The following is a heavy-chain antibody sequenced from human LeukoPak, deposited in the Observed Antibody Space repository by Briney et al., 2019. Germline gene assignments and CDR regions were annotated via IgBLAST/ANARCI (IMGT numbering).Heavy chain of an antibody. Sequence: PGESLKISCKGSGYSFTSYWIGWVRQMPGKGLEWMGIIYPGDSDTRYSPSFQGQVTISADKSISTAYLQWSSLKAPDTAMYYCARQGTLLWFGQGDLGFDPWGQGTLVTVSS. CDR2: IYPGDSDT. D-gene: IGHD3-10*01. CDR1: GYSFTSYW. V-gene: IGHV5-51*01. CDR3: ARQGTLLWFGQGDLGFDP. J-gene: IGHJ5*02.